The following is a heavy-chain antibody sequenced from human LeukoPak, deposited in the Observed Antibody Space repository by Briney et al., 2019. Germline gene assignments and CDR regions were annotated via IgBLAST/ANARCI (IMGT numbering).Heavy chain of an antibody. Sequence: PGGSLRLSCAASGFTFSSYAMSWVRQAPGKGLEWVANIKQDGSEKYYVDSVKGRFTISRDNAKNSLYLQMNGLRAVDTAVYYCARDLPYGSGLIFEYWGQGTLVTVSS. CDR3: ARDLPYGSGLIFEY. J-gene: IGHJ4*02. D-gene: IGHD3-10*01. V-gene: IGHV3-7*03. CDR1: GFTFSSYA. CDR2: IKQDGSEK.